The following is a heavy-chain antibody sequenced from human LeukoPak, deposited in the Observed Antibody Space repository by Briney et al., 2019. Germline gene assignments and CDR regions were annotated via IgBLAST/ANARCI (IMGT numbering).Heavy chain of an antibody. J-gene: IGHJ4*02. CDR3: AKEPTMSGYYYFHY. D-gene: IGHD5-12*01. V-gene: IGHV3-30-3*01. Sequence: GGSLRLSCAASGFTFSSYAMHWVRQAPGKGLEWVAVISYDGSNKYYADSVKGRFTISRDNSKNTLYLQMDSLRAEDTAVYYCAKEPTMSGYYYFHYWGQGTLVTVSS. CDR1: GFTFSSYA. CDR2: ISYDGSNK.